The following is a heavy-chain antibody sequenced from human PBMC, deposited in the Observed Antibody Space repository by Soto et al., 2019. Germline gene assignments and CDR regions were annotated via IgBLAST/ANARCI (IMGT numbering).Heavy chain of an antibody. CDR3: TTAPRDYYYGMDV. CDR2: IKSKTDGGTT. CDR1: GFTFSNAW. V-gene: IGHV3-15*01. Sequence: EVQLVESGGGLVKPGGSLRLSCAASGFTFSNAWMSWVRQAPGKGLEWVGRIKSKTDGGTTDYAAPVKGRFTISRDDTKNTLYRQMNSLKSEDTAVYYCTTAPRDYYYGMDVWGQGSTVTVSS. J-gene: IGHJ6*02.